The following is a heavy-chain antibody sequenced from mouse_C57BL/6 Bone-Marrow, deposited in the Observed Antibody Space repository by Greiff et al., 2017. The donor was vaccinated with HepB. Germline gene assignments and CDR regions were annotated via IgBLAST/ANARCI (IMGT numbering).Heavy chain of an antibody. J-gene: IGHJ1*03. CDR3: ASSPSHWYFDV. CDR1: GYSFTDYN. V-gene: IGHV1-39*01. Sequence: EVQLQQSGPELVKPGASVKISCKASGYSFTDYNMNWVKQSNGKSLEWIGVINPNYGTTSYKQKYKGKDTLNVEQSSSTADMQLNSLTSEYSALYYCASSPSHWYFDVWGTGTTVTASS. CDR2: INPNYGTT.